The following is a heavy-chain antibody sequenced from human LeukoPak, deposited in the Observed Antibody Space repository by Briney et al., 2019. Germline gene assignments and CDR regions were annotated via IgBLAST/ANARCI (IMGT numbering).Heavy chain of an antibody. J-gene: IGHJ4*02. Sequence: GGSLRLSCAASGLTVNSKYMSWVRQDPGKGLEWVSIIYSGGSTNYADSVKGRFTISRDNSKNSLYLQMNSLRAEDTAVYYCARRYTGYGILDYWGQGTLVTVSS. CDR1: GLTVNSKY. D-gene: IGHD5-12*01. CDR3: ARRYTGYGILDY. CDR2: IYSGGST. V-gene: IGHV3-53*01.